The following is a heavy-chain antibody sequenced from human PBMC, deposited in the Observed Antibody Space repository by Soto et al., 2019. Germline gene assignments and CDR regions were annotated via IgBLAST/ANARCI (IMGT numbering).Heavy chain of an antibody. J-gene: IGHJ6*02. CDR3: ARESTYYYDSSGLYYYYGMDV. CDR2: IIPIFGTA. D-gene: IGHD3-22*01. CDR1: GGTFSSYA. V-gene: IGHV1-69*01. Sequence: QVQLVQSGAEVKKPGSSVKVSCKASGGTFSSYAISWVRQAPGQGPEWMGGIIPIFGTANYAQKFQGRVTITADESTSTAYMELSSLRSEDTAVYYCARESTYYYDSSGLYYYYGMDVWGQGTTVTVSS.